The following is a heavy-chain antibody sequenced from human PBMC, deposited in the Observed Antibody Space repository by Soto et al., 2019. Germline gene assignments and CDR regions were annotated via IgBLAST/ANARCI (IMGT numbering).Heavy chain of an antibody. J-gene: IGHJ6*02. CDR3: ARRGAVAGDYYYGMDV. CDR1: GYSFTSYW. D-gene: IGHD6-19*01. Sequence: GESLKISCKGSGYSFTSYWIGWVRQMPGKGLEWMGIIYPGDSDTRYSPSFQGQVTISADKPISTAYLQWSSLKASDTAMYYCARRGAVAGDYYYGMDVWGQGTTVTVS. CDR2: IYPGDSDT. V-gene: IGHV5-51*01.